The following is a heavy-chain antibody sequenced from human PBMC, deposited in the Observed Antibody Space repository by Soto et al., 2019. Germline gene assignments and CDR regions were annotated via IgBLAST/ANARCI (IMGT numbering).Heavy chain of an antibody. CDR1: GGSISSGGYY. Sequence: QVQLQESGPGLVKPSQTLSLTCTVSGGSISSGGYYWSWIRQHPGKGLEWIGYIYYSGSTYYNPSLQGPINLSGNKSKDQFPLKLSPVAAADPAVFFWARGVPTAPRGFDPWGQGTLVTVSS. CDR2: IYYSGST. J-gene: IGHJ5*02. D-gene: IGHD2-2*01. CDR3: ARGVPTAPRGFDP. V-gene: IGHV4-31*09.